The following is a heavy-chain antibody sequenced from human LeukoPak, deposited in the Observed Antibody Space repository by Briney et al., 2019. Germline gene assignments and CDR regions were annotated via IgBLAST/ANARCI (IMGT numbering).Heavy chain of an antibody. J-gene: IGHJ5*02. CDR1: GYSFTSYW. Sequence: GESLKISCKGSGYSFTSYWIGWGRQMPGKGLEWMGIIYPGDSDTRYSPSFQGQVTISADNSISTAYLQWSSLKASDTAMYYCARLKPDYDFWSGYLNWFDPWGQGTLVTVSS. V-gene: IGHV5-51*01. CDR2: IYPGDSDT. D-gene: IGHD3-3*01. CDR3: ARLKPDYDFWSGYLNWFDP.